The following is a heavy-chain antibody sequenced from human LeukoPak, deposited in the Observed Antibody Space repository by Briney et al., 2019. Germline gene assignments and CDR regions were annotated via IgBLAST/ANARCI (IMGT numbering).Heavy chain of an antibody. CDR1: GFTFSSYG. V-gene: IGHV3-30*02. Sequence: GGSLRLSFAASGFTFSSYGMHWVRQAPGKGLEWVAFIRYDGSNKYYADSVKGRFTISRDNSKNTLYLQMNSLRAEDTAVYYCARGADIVVVVAYAFDIWGQGTMVTVSS. D-gene: IGHD2-15*01. CDR3: ARGADIVVVVAYAFDI. CDR2: IRYDGSNK. J-gene: IGHJ3*02.